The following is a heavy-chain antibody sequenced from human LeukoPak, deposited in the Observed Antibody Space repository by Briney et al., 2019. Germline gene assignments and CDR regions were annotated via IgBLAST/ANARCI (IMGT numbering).Heavy chain of an antibody. CDR3: VKPSAYMVRGVIGGGEFDY. CDR1: GFTFSSYA. J-gene: IGHJ4*02. CDR2: ISSNGGST. V-gene: IGHV3-64D*06. Sequence: GRSLRLSCSASGFTFSSYAMHWVRQPPGKGLEYVSAISSNGGSTYYADSVKGRFTISRDNSKNTLYLQMSSLRAEDTAVYYCVKPSAYMVRGVIGGGEFDYWGQGTLVTVSS. D-gene: IGHD3-10*01.